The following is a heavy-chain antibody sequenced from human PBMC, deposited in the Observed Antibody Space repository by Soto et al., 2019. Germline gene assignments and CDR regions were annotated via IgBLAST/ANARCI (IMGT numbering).Heavy chain of an antibody. D-gene: IGHD2-15*01. CDR1: GGSFSGYY. Sequence: QVQLQQWGAGLLKPSETLSLTCAVYGGSFSGYYWTWIRQSPGKGLEWIGEINHSGSTNYNPSLKSRVTMSVDTSKSQFSLKMTSVTAADTALYYCAREVVALQRANRYGMDVWGQGTTVTVS. J-gene: IGHJ6*02. V-gene: IGHV4-34*01. CDR2: INHSGST. CDR3: AREVVALQRANRYGMDV.